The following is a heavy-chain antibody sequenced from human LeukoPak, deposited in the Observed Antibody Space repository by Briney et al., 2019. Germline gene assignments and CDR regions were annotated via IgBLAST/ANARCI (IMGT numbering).Heavy chain of an antibody. V-gene: IGHV3-74*01. CDR2: INSDGSST. Sequence: GGSLRLSCAASRFTFSSYWMHWVRQAPGKGLVWVSRINSDGSSTSYADSVKGRFTISRDNAKNTLYLQMNSLRAEDTAVYYCARWGYSYGFPYYYYGMDVWGQGTTVTVSS. D-gene: IGHD5-18*01. CDR1: RFTFSSYW. J-gene: IGHJ6*02. CDR3: ARWGYSYGFPYYYYGMDV.